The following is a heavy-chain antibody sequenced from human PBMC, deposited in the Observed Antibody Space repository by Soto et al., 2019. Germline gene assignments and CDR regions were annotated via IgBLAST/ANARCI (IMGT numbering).Heavy chain of an antibody. CDR3: AKPGQDTAMLNNWFDP. V-gene: IGHV3-30*18. J-gene: IGHJ5*02. D-gene: IGHD5-18*01. CDR2: ISYDGSNK. CDR1: GFTFSSYG. Sequence: QVQLVESGGGVVQPGRSLRLSCAASGFTFSSYGMHWVRQAPGKGLEWVAVISYDGSNKYYADSVKGRFTISRDNSKNRLHLQMNSLRAEDTAVYYCAKPGQDTAMLNNWFDPWGQGTLVTVSS.